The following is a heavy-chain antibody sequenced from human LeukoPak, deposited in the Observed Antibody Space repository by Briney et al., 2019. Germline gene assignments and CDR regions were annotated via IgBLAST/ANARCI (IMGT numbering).Heavy chain of an antibody. V-gene: IGHV3-48*01. D-gene: IGHD6-19*01. CDR2: ISSSSSTI. CDR3: AREPYSSGWYSSYYFDY. Sequence: GGSLRLSCAASGFTFSSYSMNWVRQAPGKGLEWVSYISSSSSTIYYADSVKGRFTISRDNSKNTLYLQMNSLRAEDTAVYYCAREPYSSGWYSSYYFDYWGQGTLVTVSS. J-gene: IGHJ4*02. CDR1: GFTFSSYS.